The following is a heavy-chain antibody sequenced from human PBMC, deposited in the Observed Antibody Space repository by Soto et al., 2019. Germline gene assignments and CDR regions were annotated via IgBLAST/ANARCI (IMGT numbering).Heavy chain of an antibody. CDR3: ARKSLLGIEADAFDI. CDR1: GYSFTSYW. Sequence: GESLKISCKGSGYSFTSYWIGWVRQMPGKGLEWMGIIYPGDSDTRYSPSFQGQVTISADKSISTAYLQWSSLKASDTAMYYCARKSLLGIEADAFDIWGQGTMVTVSS. CDR2: IYPGDSDT. D-gene: IGHD7-27*01. V-gene: IGHV5-51*01. J-gene: IGHJ3*02.